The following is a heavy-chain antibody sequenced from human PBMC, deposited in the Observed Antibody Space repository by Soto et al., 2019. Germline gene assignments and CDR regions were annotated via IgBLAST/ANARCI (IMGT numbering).Heavy chain of an antibody. CDR2: ISGSGGST. Sequence: HPGGSLRLSCAASGFTLSSYAMSWVRQAPGKGLEWVSAISGSGGSTYYADSVKGRFTISRGNSKNTLYLQMNSLRAEDTAVYYCANGPLHTSSGWYADYWGQGTLVTVSS. J-gene: IGHJ4*02. D-gene: IGHD6-19*01. CDR1: GFTLSSYA. CDR3: ANGPLHTSSGWYADY. V-gene: IGHV3-23*01.